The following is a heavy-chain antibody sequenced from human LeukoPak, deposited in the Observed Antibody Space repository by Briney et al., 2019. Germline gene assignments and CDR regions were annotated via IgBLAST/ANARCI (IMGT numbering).Heavy chain of an antibody. J-gene: IGHJ4*02. D-gene: IGHD3-22*01. CDR2: FDPEDGET. V-gene: IGHV1-24*01. Sequence: ASVKVSCKVSGYTLTELSMNWVRQAPGKRLGWMGGFDPEDGETIYAQKFQGRVTMTEDTSTDTAYMELISLRSEATAVYYCATMDYYDSSGTLPLDYWGQGTLVTVSS. CDR1: GYTLTELS. CDR3: ATMDYYDSSGTLPLDY.